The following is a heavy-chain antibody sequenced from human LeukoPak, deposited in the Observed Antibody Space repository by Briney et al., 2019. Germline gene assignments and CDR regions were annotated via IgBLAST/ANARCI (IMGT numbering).Heavy chain of an antibody. J-gene: IGHJ3*02. CDR2: ISAYNGNT. CDR1: GYTFTSYG. CDR3: ARDYGDTMIVVAWAFDI. V-gene: IGHV1-18*01. Sequence: GASVKVSCKASGYTFTSYGISWVRQAPGQGLEWMGWISAYNGNTNYAQKLQGRVTMTTDTSTSTAYMELRSLRSDDTAVYYCARDYGDTMIVVAWAFDIWGQGTMVTVSS. D-gene: IGHD3-22*01.